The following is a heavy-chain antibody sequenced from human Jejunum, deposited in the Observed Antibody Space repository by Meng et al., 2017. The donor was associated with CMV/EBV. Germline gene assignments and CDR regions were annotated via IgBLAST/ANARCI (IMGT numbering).Heavy chain of an antibody. CDR1: AITISSSP. CDR2: VSYDASNN. CDR3: AKEAVNYWFDY. Sequence: WAADAITISSSPCHWRSQAKGMGCEGVAVVSYDASNNYSAKPAECRSTVTTNNSKNIKHLQINALKPADTDVYFCAKEAVNYWFDYWGQGTMVTVSS. D-gene: IGHD2-8*02. V-gene: IGHV3-30-3*02. J-gene: IGHJ4*02.